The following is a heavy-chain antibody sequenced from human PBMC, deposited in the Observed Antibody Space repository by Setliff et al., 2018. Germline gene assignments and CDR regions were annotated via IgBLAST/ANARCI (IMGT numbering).Heavy chain of an antibody. J-gene: IGHJ4*02. D-gene: IGHD1-26*01. CDR2: IWDDGGNK. CDR3: AKSRAEWGSSYFDY. Sequence: GGSLRLSCGASGFTFSTNAMHWVRQAPGKGLEWVAVIWDDGGNKYHADSVKGRFTISRDKSKNTLYLQMNTLRADDTAVYYCAKSRAEWGSSYFDYWGQGTLVTVSS. V-gene: IGHV3-33*03. CDR1: GFTFSTNA.